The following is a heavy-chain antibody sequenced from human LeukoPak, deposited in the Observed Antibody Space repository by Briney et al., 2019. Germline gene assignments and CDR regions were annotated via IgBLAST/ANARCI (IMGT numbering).Heavy chain of an antibody. CDR2: IYHSGST. CDR3: ARQRLYFDWLSPEIFDY. D-gene: IGHD3-9*01. Sequence: SETLSLTCTVSGGSISSSSYYWGWIRQPPGKGLEWIGSIYHSGSTYYNPSLKSRVTISVDTSKNQFSLKLSSVTAADTAVYYCARQRLYFDWLSPEIFDYWGQGTLVTVSS. V-gene: IGHV4-39*01. CDR1: GGSISSSSYY. J-gene: IGHJ4*02.